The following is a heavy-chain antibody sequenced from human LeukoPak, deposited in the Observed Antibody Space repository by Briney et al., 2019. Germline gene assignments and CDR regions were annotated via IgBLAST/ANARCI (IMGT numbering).Heavy chain of an antibody. CDR3: SRGLDRRKLGY. CDR2: ILPSGRL. V-gene: IGHV4-31*03. J-gene: IGHJ4*02. CDR1: GASFSSGDQY. D-gene: IGHD2-2*03. Sequence: PSETMSLTCTVYGASFSSGDQYWNWIRQSPGKGLEWIGSILPSGRLYNNPSLESRLTITIDTSKNQFSLNLIAVTAADTAVYFSSRGLDRRKLGYWGQGTLVTVSS.